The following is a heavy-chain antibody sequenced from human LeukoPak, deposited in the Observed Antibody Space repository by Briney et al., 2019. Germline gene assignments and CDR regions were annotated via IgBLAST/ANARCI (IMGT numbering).Heavy chain of an antibody. V-gene: IGHV1-18*01. CDR1: RSTFITYG. J-gene: IGHJ4*02. CDR2: LGAYAGNT. D-gene: IGHD6-13*01. Sequence: ASVKVSCMPSRSTFITYGVNWVRPTPGQGLEWMGWLGAYAGNTNYAQYLQGRVTMTTDTSESTAYMELRSLRSDDTAVYYCARDLGSLGSSWSFAYWGQGTLVTVSS. CDR3: ARDLGSLGSSWSFAY.